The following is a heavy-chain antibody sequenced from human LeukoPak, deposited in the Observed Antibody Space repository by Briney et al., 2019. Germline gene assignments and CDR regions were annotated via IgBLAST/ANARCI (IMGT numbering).Heavy chain of an antibody. J-gene: IGHJ6*02. V-gene: IGHV3-30*04. Sequence: GGSLRLSCAASGFTFSSYAMHWVRQAPGKGLEWVAVISYDGSNKYYADSVKGRFTISRDNSKNTLYLQMNSQRAEDTAVYYCAREYYDSMMDVWGQGTTVTVSS. D-gene: IGHD3-3*01. CDR1: GFTFSSYA. CDR3: AREYYDSMMDV. CDR2: ISYDGSNK.